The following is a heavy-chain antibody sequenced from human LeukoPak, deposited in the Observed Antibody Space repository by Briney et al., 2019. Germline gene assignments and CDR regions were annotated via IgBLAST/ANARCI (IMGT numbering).Heavy chain of an antibody. D-gene: IGHD2-2*02. Sequence: SETLSLTCTVPGGSISSHYWSWIRQPPGKGLDWIGYIYYSGSTNYNPSLKSRVTISVDTSKNQFSLKLSSVTAADTAVYYCASQDIVVVPAAIGGGWFDPWGQGTLVTVSS. V-gene: IGHV4-59*11. CDR1: GGSISSHY. J-gene: IGHJ5*02. CDR2: IYYSGST. CDR3: ASQDIVVVPAAIGGGWFDP.